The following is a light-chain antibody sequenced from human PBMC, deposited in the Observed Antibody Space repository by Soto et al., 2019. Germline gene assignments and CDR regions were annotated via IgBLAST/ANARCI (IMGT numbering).Light chain of an antibody. CDR1: SSDVGGYNY. J-gene: IGLJ2*01. CDR3: SSYAGNNVV. Sequence: QAVVTQPPSASGSPGQSVTISCTGTSSDVGGYNYVSWYQQHPGKAPKLMIYEVSKRPSGVPDRFSGSKSGNTASLTVSGLQAEDEADYYCSSYAGNNVVFGGGTKLTVL. CDR2: EVS. V-gene: IGLV2-8*01.